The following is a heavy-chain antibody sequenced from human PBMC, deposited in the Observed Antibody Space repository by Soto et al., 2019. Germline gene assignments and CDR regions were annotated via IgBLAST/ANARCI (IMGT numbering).Heavy chain of an antibody. J-gene: IGHJ5*02. V-gene: IGHV4-38-2*01. CDR2: IYHSGST. CDR3: ARVFELLAKIPSWFDP. Sequence: LSLTCAVSGYSISSGYYCGWIRQPPGKGLEWIGSIYHSGSTYYNPSLKSRVTISVDTSKNQFSLKLSSVTAADTAVYYCARVFELLAKIPSWFDPWGQGTLVTVSS. CDR1: GYSISSGYY. D-gene: IGHD2-15*01.